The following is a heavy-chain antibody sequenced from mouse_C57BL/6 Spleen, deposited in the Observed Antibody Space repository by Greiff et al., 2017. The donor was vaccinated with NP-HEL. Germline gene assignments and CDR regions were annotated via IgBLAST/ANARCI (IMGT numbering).Heavy chain of an antibody. D-gene: IGHD2-4*01. CDR1: GYTFTSYW. CDR2: IYPGSGST. CDR3: ARRGDYVSYAMDY. J-gene: IGHJ4*01. V-gene: IGHV1-55*01. Sequence: VQLQQSGAELVKPGASVKMSCKASGYTFTSYWITWVKQRPGQGLEWIGDIYPGSGSTNYNEKFKSKATLTVDTSSSTAYMQLSSLTSEDSAVYYCARRGDYVSYAMDYWGQGTSVTVSS.